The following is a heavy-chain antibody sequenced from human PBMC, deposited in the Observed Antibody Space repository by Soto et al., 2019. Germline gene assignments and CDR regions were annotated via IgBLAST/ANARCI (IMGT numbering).Heavy chain of an antibody. CDR1: ESTFSNYA. CDR3: AIDRVLADYYYGMVV. V-gene: IGHV1-69*13. CDR2: IIPIFGTA. Sequence: ASLKVSCKASESTFSNYAISWVRQAPGQELEWMGGIIPIFGTANYAQKFQGRVTITADESTSTAYMELSSLRSEDTAVYYCAIDRVLADYYYGMVVWGQGATVTVSS. J-gene: IGHJ6*02. D-gene: IGHD2-8*02.